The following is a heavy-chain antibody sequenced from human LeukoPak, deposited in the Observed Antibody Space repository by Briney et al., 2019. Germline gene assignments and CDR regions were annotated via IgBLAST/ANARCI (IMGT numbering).Heavy chain of an antibody. CDR2: IYYSGST. Sequence: KPSETLSLTCSVSGASINSHYWTWIRQPPGKGLEWIGYIYYSGSTNHNPSLKSRVTMSVDTSKNQLSLKLSSVTAADTAVYYCARDLRSSGWYVFDHWGRGTLVTVSS. D-gene: IGHD6-19*01. CDR3: ARDLRSSGWYVFDH. J-gene: IGHJ4*02. CDR1: GASINSHY. V-gene: IGHV4-59*11.